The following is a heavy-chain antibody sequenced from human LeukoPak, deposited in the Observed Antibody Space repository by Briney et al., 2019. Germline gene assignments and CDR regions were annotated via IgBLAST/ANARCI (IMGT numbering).Heavy chain of an antibody. CDR3: ARLRIQLWLEYFDY. CDR1: GGSISSSSYY. Sequence: SETLSLTCTVSGGSISSSSYYWGWIRQPPGKGLEWIGSIYYSGSTYYNPSLKSRVTISLDTSKNQFSLKLSSVTAADTAVYYCARLRIQLWLEYFDYWGQGTLVTVSS. V-gene: IGHV4-39*07. D-gene: IGHD5-18*01. CDR2: IYYSGST. J-gene: IGHJ4*02.